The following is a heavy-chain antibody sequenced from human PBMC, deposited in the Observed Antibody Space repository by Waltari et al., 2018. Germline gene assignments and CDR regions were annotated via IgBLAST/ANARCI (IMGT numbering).Heavy chain of an antibody. D-gene: IGHD3-9*01. V-gene: IGHV4-38-2*02. CDR3: ARGALTLYYFDS. CDR1: GYSISRGDY. CDR2: VYHNGNT. Sequence: QVQLQESGPGLLKPSETLSPTCNVSGYSISRGDYWVWIRQSPGKGLEWIGSVYHNGNTYYKPSLKGRVTISLDTSKNKFSLELSSVTAADTAVYYCARGALTLYYFDSWGQGTLVTVSS. J-gene: IGHJ4*02.